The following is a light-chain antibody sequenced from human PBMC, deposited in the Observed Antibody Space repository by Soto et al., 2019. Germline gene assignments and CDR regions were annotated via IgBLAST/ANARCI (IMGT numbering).Light chain of an antibody. Sequence: QSVLTQPRSVSGSPGQSVTISCTGTSSDVGGYNYVSWYQQHPGKAPKLMIYDVSKRPSGVPDRFSGSKSGNTASLTISGLQAEDEADYNCCSYAGSYTFYVFGTGTKLTV. CDR1: SSDVGGYNY. CDR3: CSYAGSYTFYV. CDR2: DVS. V-gene: IGLV2-11*01. J-gene: IGLJ1*01.